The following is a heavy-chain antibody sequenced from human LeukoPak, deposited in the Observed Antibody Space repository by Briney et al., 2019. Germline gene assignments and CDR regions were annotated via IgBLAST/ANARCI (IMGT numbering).Heavy chain of an antibody. D-gene: IGHD3-3*01. CDR1: AGSFSGYY. Sequence: SETLSLTCAVSAGSFSGYYWSWIRQPPGKGLEWIGEINHSGSTNYNPSLKSRVTISVDTSKNQFSLKLSSVTAADTAVYYCARPTTIFGAYFDYWGQGTLVTVSS. V-gene: IGHV4-34*01. CDR3: ARPTTIFGAYFDY. CDR2: INHSGST. J-gene: IGHJ4*02.